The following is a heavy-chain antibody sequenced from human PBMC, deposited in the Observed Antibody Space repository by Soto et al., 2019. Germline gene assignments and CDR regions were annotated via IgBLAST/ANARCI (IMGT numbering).Heavy chain of an antibody. V-gene: IGHV1-18*01. J-gene: IGHJ6*02. CDR1: GYRFETYA. CDR2: ISAYNIDT. Sequence: QVQLVQSGAEVKKPGASVKVSCKSSGYRFETYAMNWVRQAPGQGLEWMGWISAYNIDTYYAQKFQDRVTMTTDTSTGTAYMELRSLTSDDTAVYYCARGHGEIIGAMDVWGQGTTVTVSS. CDR3: ARGHGEIIGAMDV. D-gene: IGHD3-3*01.